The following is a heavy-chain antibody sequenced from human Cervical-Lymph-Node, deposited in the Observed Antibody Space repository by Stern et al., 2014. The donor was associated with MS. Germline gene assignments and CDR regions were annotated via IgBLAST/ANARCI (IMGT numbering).Heavy chain of an antibody. Sequence: EVQLVESGGGLVKPGGSLRLSCAASGFTFNTHAMNWVRQAPGKGLEWVSSISTRSTNLYYADSVRGRFTISRDNAQNSLSLQMNSLRTEDTAVYYCARVNSKILYGMDVWGPGTTVTVSS. CDR3: ARVNSKILYGMDV. V-gene: IGHV3-21*06. CDR2: ISTRSTNL. CDR1: GFTFNTHA. J-gene: IGHJ6*02.